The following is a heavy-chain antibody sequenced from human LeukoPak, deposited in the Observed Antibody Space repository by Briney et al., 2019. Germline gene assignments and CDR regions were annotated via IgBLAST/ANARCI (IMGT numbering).Heavy chain of an antibody. CDR2: VRSKANSYAT. J-gene: IGHJ4*02. CDR3: SSSIVGATTLD. D-gene: IGHD1-26*01. V-gene: IGHV3-73*01. CDR1: GFTFSGSA. Sequence: GGSLRLSCAASGFTFSGSAMHWVRQAPGKGLEWVGRVRSKANSYATAYAASVKGRFIISRDDSKNTAYLQMNSLKTEDTAVYYCSSSIVGATTLDWGQGTLVTVSS.